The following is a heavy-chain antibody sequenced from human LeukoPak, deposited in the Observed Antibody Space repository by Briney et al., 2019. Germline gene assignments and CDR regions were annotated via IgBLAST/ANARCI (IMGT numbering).Heavy chain of an antibody. CDR3: AKDPDSSVDY. D-gene: IGHD6-19*01. J-gene: IGHJ4*02. CDR2: ISGSGGST. CDR1: GLTFSSYW. V-gene: IGHV3-23*01. Sequence: GGSLRLSCAASGLTFSSYWMSWVRQAPGKGLEWVSAISGSGGSTYFADSVKGRFTISGDNSKNTLYLQMNSLRAEDTAVYYCAKDPDSSVDYWGQGTLVTVSS.